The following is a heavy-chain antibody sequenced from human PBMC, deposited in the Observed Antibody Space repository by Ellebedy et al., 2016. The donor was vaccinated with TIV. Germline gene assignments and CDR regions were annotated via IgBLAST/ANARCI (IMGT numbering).Heavy chain of an antibody. J-gene: IGHJ3*02. CDR1: GFSFRSYW. Sequence: GGSLRLSCTASGFSFRSYWMTWVRQAPGKGLEWVANINQDGSEKFYGDSVKGRFTISRDSAKNSLYLQMNSLRVDDAAMYYCATDGSYGDYLSPTHAFEIWGQGTMLIVSS. V-gene: IGHV3-7*01. D-gene: IGHD1-26*01. CDR3: ATDGSYGDYLSPTHAFEI. CDR2: INQDGSEK.